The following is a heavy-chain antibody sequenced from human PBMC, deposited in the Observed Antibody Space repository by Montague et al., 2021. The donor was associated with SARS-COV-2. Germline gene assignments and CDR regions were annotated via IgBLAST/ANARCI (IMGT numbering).Heavy chain of an antibody. CDR1: GFTFSRYS. J-gene: IGHJ4*02. D-gene: IGHD3-9*01. CDR2: ISSSSSTL. V-gene: IGHV3-48*04. Sequence: SLRLSCAASGFTFSRYSMNWVRQAPGKGLEWVSYISSSSSTLYYADSVXGRFTISRDNAKNSLYLQMNSLRAEDTAVYYCARDLRWGYYDILTGYYRPLDYWGQGTLVAVSS. CDR3: ARDLRWGYYDILTGYYRPLDY.